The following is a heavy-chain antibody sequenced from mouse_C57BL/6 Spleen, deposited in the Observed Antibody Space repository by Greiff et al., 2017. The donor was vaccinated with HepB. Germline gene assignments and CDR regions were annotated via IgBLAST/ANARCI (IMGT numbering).Heavy chain of an antibody. CDR2: IYWDDDK. J-gene: IGHJ4*01. V-gene: IGHV8-12*01. D-gene: IGHD1-1*01. CDR1: GFSLSTSGMG. Sequence: QVQLKESGPGILQSSQTLSLTCSFSGFSLSTSGMGVSWIRQPSGKGLEWLAHIYWDDDKRYNPSLKSRLTISKDTSRNQVFLKITSVDTADTATYYCARIYYYGSSYDYYAMDYWGQGTSVTVSS. CDR3: ARIYYYGSSYDYYAMDY.